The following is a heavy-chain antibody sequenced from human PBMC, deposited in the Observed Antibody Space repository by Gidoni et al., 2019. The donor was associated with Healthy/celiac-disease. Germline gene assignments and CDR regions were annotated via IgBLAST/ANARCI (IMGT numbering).Heavy chain of an antibody. CDR2: INHSGST. D-gene: IGHD3-10*01. J-gene: IGHJ4*02. V-gene: IGHV4-34*01. CDR1: GGSFSGYY. CDR3: ARDGTYYYGSGSYYTPFDY. Sequence: QVQLQPWGAGLLKPSETLSLTCTVDGGSFSGYYWSLIRQPPGKGLEWIWEINHSGSTNYNPSLKRRVTISVDTSKNQFSLKLSSVTAADTAVYYCARDGTYYYGSGSYYTPFDYWGQGTLVTVSS.